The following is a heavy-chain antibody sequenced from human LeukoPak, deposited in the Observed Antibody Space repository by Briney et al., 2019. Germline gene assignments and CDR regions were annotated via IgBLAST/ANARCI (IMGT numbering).Heavy chain of an antibody. Sequence: ASVKVSCKASGYTFTSYYMHWVRQAPGQGLEWMGIINPSGGSTSYAQKFKGRVTMTRDTSTSTVYMELSSLRSEDTAVYYCARDLGVVTAIHSQYYFDYWGQGTLVTVSS. D-gene: IGHD2-21*02. CDR3: ARDLGVVTAIHSQYYFDY. CDR1: GYTFTSYY. CDR2: INPSGGST. J-gene: IGHJ4*02. V-gene: IGHV1-46*01.